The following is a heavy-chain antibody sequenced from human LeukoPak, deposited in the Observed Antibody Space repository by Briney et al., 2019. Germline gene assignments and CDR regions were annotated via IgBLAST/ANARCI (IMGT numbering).Heavy chain of an antibody. CDR2: ISYDGSNK. J-gene: IGHJ4*02. CDR1: GFTFSSYA. V-gene: IGHV3-30-3*01. D-gene: IGHD3-10*01. Sequence: GGSLRLSCAASGFTFSSYAMHWVRQAPGKGLEWVAVISYDGSNKYYADSVKGRFTISRDNSKNTLYLQMNSLRAEDTAVYYCARMLGITMVRGVIGYWGQGTLVTVSS. CDR3: ARMLGITMVRGVIGY.